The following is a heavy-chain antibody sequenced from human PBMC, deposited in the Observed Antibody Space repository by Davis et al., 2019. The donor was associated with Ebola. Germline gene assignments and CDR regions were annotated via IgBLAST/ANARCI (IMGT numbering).Heavy chain of an antibody. CDR2: IYIGSGNT. J-gene: IGHJ6*02. CDR3: AAGVYYDVLTADI. D-gene: IGHD3-9*01. Sequence: SVKVSCKASGMTFSSYALQWVRLGRGQRLEWIGWIYIGSGNTNYAPKFHSRVTITRDMSTSTAYMELRSLRFEDTAVYYCAAGVYYDVLTADIWGQGTTVTVSS. V-gene: IGHV1-58*01. CDR1: GMTFSSYA.